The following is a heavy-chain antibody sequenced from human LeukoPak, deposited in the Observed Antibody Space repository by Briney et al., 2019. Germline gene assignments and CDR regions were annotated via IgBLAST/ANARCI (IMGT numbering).Heavy chain of an antibody. Sequence: SVKVSCKASGGTFSSYAISWVRQAPGQGLEWMGGIIPIFGTANYAQKFQGRVTITADKSTSTAYMELSSLRSDDTAVYYCARVWIQLWSQAFHHDAFDIWGQGTMVTVSS. V-gene: IGHV1-69*06. CDR3: ARVWIQLWSQAFHHDAFDI. J-gene: IGHJ3*02. D-gene: IGHD5-18*01. CDR2: IIPIFGTA. CDR1: GGTFSSYA.